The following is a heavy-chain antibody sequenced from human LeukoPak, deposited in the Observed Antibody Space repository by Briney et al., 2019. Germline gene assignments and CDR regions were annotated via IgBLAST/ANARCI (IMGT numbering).Heavy chain of an antibody. CDR3: ARNRVIFGVVITYYFDY. Sequence: PGWSLRLSCAASGFTVSSDYMSWVRQAPGKGLEWVSITYSDGHTYYADSVKGRFTISRDNSMNTLYLQMNGLRAEDTAVYYCARNRVIFGVVITYYFDYWGQGTLVTVPS. D-gene: IGHD3-3*01. CDR1: GFTVSSDY. V-gene: IGHV3-53*01. CDR2: TYSDGHT. J-gene: IGHJ4*02.